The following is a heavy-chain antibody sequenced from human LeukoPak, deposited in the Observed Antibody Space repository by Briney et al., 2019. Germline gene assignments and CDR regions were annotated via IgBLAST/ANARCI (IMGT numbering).Heavy chain of an antibody. V-gene: IGHV4-59*08. CDR1: GGSLSSYY. CDR2: IYYSGST. D-gene: IGHD1-26*01. Sequence: PSETLSLTCTVSGGSLSSYYWSWIRQPPGKGLEWIGYIYYSGSTNYNPSLKSRVTISVDTSKNQFSLKLSSVPAADTAVYYCARLTVGATRCFDYWGQGTLVTVSS. J-gene: IGHJ4*02. CDR3: ARLTVGATRCFDY.